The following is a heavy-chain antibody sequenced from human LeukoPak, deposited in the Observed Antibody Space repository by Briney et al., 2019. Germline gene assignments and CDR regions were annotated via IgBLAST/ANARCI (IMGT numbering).Heavy chain of an antibody. Sequence: PGGSLRLSCAASGFTFSSYSMNWVRQAPGKGLEWVSSISSSSYIYYADSVKGRFTISRDNAKNSLYLQMNSLRAEDTAVYYCARDHEAGSGWFYYYYGMDVWGQGTTVTVSS. CDR3: ARDHEAGSGWFYYYYGMDV. CDR2: ISSSSYI. CDR1: GFTFSSYS. V-gene: IGHV3-21*01. D-gene: IGHD6-19*01. J-gene: IGHJ6*02.